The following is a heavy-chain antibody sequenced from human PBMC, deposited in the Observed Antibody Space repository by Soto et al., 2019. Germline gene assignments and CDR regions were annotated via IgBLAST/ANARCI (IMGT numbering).Heavy chain of an antibody. CDR2: IYDTEGT. V-gene: IGHV4-59*01. J-gene: IGHJ5*02. D-gene: IGHD6-13*01. CDR3: AREKFTASWYVWFDP. CDR1: GGSISSFY. Sequence: SETLSLTCTVSGGSISSFYWSWIRQPPGKGLEWIGYIYDTEGTSYNPSLQSRVTMSVDTSKNQFSLKLKSVTAADTAVYYCAREKFTASWYVWFDPWGQGTLVTVSS.